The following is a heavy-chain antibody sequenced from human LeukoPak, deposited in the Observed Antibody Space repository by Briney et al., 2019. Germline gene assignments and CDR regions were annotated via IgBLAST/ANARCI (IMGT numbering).Heavy chain of an antibody. Sequence: GGSLRLSCAASGFTFSSYGMHWVRQAPGKGLEWVAVISYDGSNKYYADSVKGRFTISRDNSKNTLYLQMNSLRAEDTAVYYCAKILGSGSYLNYYYGMDVWGQGTTVTVSS. CDR1: GFTFSSYG. V-gene: IGHV3-30*18. D-gene: IGHD3-10*01. CDR2: ISYDGSNK. CDR3: AKILGSGSYLNYYYGMDV. J-gene: IGHJ6*02.